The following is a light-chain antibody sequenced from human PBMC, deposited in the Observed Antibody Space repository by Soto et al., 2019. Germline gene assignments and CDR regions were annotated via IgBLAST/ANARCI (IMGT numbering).Light chain of an antibody. V-gene: IGKV3-15*01. J-gene: IGKJ1*01. CDR2: GAS. CDR3: HQYHYWWT. CDR1: QSVSGH. Sequence: EILMTQSPVTLSVSPGERATLSCRASQSVSGHLAWYQQKPGQAPRLIISGASTRATGIPARFSGSGSGTEFTLTISSLQSEDFAVYYCHQYHYWWTFGQGTKVDIK.